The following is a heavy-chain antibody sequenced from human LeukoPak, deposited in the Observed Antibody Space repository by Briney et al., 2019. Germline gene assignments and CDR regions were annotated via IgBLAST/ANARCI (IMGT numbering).Heavy chain of an antibody. V-gene: IGHV3-30*18. CDR1: GFTFSSYG. CDR2: ISYDGSNK. D-gene: IGHD2-21*01. J-gene: IGHJ5*02. Sequence: GGSLRLSCAASGFTFSSYGMHWVRQAPGKGLEWVAVISYDGSNKYYADSVKGRFTISRDNSKNTLYLQMNSLGAEDTAVYYCAKLAVVPYNWFDPWGQGTLVTVSS. CDR3: AKLAVVPYNWFDP.